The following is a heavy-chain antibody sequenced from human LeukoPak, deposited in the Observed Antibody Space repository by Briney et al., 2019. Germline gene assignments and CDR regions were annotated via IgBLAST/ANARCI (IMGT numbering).Heavy chain of an antibody. CDR3: ARVRGAQGYAFDI. J-gene: IGHJ3*02. CDR2: IKQDGSEK. V-gene: IGHV3-7*03. CDR1: GFTFSSYW. Sequence: GGSLRLSCAASGFTFSSYWMSWVRQAPGKGLEWVANIKQDGSEKYYVDSVKGRFTTSRDNAKNSLYLQMNSLRAEDTAVYYCARVRGAQGYAFDIWGQGTMVTVSS. D-gene: IGHD1-26*01.